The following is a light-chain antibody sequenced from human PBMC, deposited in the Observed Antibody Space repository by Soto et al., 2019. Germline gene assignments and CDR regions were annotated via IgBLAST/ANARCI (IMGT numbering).Light chain of an antibody. J-gene: IGLJ2*01. CDR2: EVS. Sequence: QSALTQPASVSGSPRQSITISCTRTSSDVGGYNFVSWYQQHPGKAPKLMMYEVSHRPSGISNRFSGYKSGNTDSRTSSGLQAEDEADYYCSSYTRSNTLVFGGGTKLNVL. CDR3: SSYTRSNTLV. CDR1: SSDVGGYNF. V-gene: IGLV2-14*01.